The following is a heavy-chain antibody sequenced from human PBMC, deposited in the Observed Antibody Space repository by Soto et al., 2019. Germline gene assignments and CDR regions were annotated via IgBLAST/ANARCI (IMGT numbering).Heavy chain of an antibody. J-gene: IGHJ4*02. CDR3: ARVFPDGWVEPGVVRGYLDT. CDR1: ADSFSSYG. D-gene: IGHD3-3*01. Sequence: QVQLVQSGAEVKEPGSAVKVSCKAPADSFSSYGISWVRQAPGQGLEWMGGIIPIFGTPNYAEKFQGRVTITADESTNTAYMELSSLRSEDTALYYCARVFPDGWVEPGVVRGYLDTWGRGTLVTVSS. CDR2: IIPIFGTP. V-gene: IGHV1-69*01.